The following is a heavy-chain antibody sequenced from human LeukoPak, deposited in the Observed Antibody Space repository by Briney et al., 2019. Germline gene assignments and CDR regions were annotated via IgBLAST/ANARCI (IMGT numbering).Heavy chain of an antibody. J-gene: IGHJ4*02. Sequence: GGSLRLSCVVSGFNFSNYWMSWVRQAPGKGLEWVANIDQEGGEQNYVDSVKGRFSISRDNAKTSVYLQMNSLKVEDTAFYYCARSKAGGYWGQGALVTVSS. D-gene: IGHD3-10*01. V-gene: IGHV3-7*01. CDR1: GFNFSNYW. CDR3: ARSKAGGY. CDR2: IDQEGGEQ.